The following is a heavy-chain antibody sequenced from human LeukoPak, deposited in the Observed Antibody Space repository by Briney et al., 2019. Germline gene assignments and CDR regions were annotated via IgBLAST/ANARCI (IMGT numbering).Heavy chain of an antibody. D-gene: IGHD3-10*01. CDR3: AKDRYGSGSNWFDP. CDR1: GFAFNFYA. CDR2: INANGINT. J-gene: IGHJ5*02. V-gene: IGHV3-23*01. Sequence: GGSLRLSCAASGFAFNFYAMSWVRQAPGKGLQWVSTINANGINTYYGASVRGRFTISRDNSKDTLYLQMNNLTSEDTAVYYCAKDRYGSGSNWFDPWGQGTLVTVSS.